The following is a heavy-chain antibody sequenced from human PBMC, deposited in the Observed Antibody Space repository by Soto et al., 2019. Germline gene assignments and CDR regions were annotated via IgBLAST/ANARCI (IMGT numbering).Heavy chain of an antibody. CDR1: GFTFTSSA. Sequence: SVKVSCKASGFTFTSSAMQWVRQARGQRLEWIGWIVVGSGNTNYAQKFQERVTITRDMSTSTAYMELSSLRSEDTAVYYCAAGAPGTHPYCGGDCYKIVDYWGQGTLVTVSS. V-gene: IGHV1-58*02. CDR3: AAGAPGTHPYCGGDCYKIVDY. CDR2: IVVGSGNT. D-gene: IGHD2-21*01. J-gene: IGHJ4*02.